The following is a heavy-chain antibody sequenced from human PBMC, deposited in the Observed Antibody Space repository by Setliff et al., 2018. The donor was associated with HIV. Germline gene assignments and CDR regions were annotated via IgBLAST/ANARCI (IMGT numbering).Heavy chain of an antibody. Sequence: GGSLRLSCAASGFTFSSYSMNWVRQAPGKGLEWVSSISSSSSYIYYADSVKGRFTISRDNAKNSLYLQMNSLRAEDTAVYYCASESIARGLISLGYYYGMDVWGQGTTVTVSS. D-gene: IGHD6-6*01. CDR1: GFTFSSYS. CDR3: ASESIARGLISLGYYYGMDV. CDR2: ISSSSSYI. J-gene: IGHJ6*02. V-gene: IGHV3-21*01.